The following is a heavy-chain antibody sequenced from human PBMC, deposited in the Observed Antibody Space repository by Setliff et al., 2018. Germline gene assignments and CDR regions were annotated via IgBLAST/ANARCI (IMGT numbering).Heavy chain of an antibody. CDR3: AKDTGYYFDY. CDR2: ISGSGGST. J-gene: IGHJ4*02. CDR1: GFTFSNYA. Sequence: GGSLRLSCAASGFTFSNYAMSWVRQAPGKGLEWVSAISGSGGSTYYADSVKGRFTISRDNSKNTLYLQMNSLRGEDTAVYYCAKDTGYYFDYWGQGTLVTVSS. V-gene: IGHV3-23*01. D-gene: IGHD4-4*01.